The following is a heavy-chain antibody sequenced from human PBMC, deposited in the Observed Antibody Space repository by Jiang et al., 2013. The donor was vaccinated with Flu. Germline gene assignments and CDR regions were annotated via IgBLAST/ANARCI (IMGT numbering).Heavy chain of an antibody. CDR2: IYSGGST. D-gene: IGHD6-19*01. CDR3: ASARPVQWLVLEGLDAFDI. Sequence: QLLESGGGLIQPGGSLRLSCAASGFTVSSNYMSWVRQAPGKGLEWVSVIYSGGSTYYADSVKGRFTISRDNSKNTLYLQMNSLRAEDTAVYYCASARPVQWLVLEGLDAFDIWGQGTMVTVSS. V-gene: IGHV3-53*01. CDR1: GFTVSSNY. J-gene: IGHJ3*02.